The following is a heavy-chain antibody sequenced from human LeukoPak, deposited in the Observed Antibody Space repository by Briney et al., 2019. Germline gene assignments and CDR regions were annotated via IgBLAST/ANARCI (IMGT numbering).Heavy chain of an antibody. CDR3: ADLRPPRY. CDR2: IKQDGSEK. CDR1: GFTFKNYW. J-gene: IGHJ4*02. V-gene: IGHV3-7*01. Sequence: PGGSLRLSCAASGFTFKNYWMSWVRQAPGKGLEWVANIKQDGSEKYYVDSVKGRFTISRDNAENSVYLQMNSLRAEDTAVYYCADLRPPRYWGQGTLVTVSS.